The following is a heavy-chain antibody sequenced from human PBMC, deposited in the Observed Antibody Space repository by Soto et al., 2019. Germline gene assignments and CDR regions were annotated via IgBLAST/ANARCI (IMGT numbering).Heavy chain of an antibody. CDR1: GGTFSSYA. V-gene: IGHV1-69*13. Sequence: SVKVSCKASGGTFSSYAISWVRQAPGQGLEWMGGITPIFGTANYAQKFQGRVTITADESTSTAYMELSSLRSEDTAVYYCARGRGSGSYPPVINYYYYGMDVWGQGTTVTVSS. J-gene: IGHJ6*02. D-gene: IGHD3-10*01. CDR2: ITPIFGTA. CDR3: ARGRGSGSYPPVINYYYYGMDV.